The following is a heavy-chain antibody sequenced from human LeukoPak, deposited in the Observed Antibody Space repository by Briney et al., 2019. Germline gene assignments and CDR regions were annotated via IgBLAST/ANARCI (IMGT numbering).Heavy chain of an antibody. CDR1: GFTFSSYA. V-gene: IGHV3-23*01. D-gene: IGHD6-13*01. CDR3: ATEARQVSGIVSARDY. J-gene: IGHJ4*02. CDR2: ISGSGDST. Sequence: GGSLRLSCAASGFTFSSYAMSWVRQAPGKGLEWVSAISGSGDSTYYADPVKGRFTISRDNSKNMLYLQMSSLRAEDTAVYYCATEARQVSGIVSARDYWGQGTLVTASS.